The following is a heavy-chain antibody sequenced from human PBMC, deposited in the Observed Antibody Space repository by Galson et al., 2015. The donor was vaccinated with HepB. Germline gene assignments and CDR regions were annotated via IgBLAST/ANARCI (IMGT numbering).Heavy chain of an antibody. CDR1: GFTFSSFT. CDR2: ISITSTTI. V-gene: IGHV3-48*02. D-gene: IGHD5-12*01. CDR3: VKNGDMVATIFAY. J-gene: IGHJ4*02. Sequence: SLRLSCAASGFTFSSFTMNWVRQAPGKGLEWVSYISITSTTIYYADSVKGRFTISRDNAKNLVFLQMNSLRDGDTALYYCVKNGDMVATIFAYWGQGVLVTVSS.